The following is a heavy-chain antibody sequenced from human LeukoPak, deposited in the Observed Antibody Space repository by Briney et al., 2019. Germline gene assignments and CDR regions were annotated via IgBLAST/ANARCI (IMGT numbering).Heavy chain of an antibody. Sequence: AGGSLRLSCAASGFTFGSYEMSWVRQAPGKGLEWVSYISNSGRTIYYADSVKGRFTISRDNAQNSLFLQMNSLRAEDTAIYYCARVRITFGGVICEFDYWGQGTLVTVSS. CDR1: GFTFGSYE. D-gene: IGHD3-16*02. CDR3: ARVRITFGGVICEFDY. J-gene: IGHJ4*02. V-gene: IGHV3-48*03. CDR2: ISNSGRTI.